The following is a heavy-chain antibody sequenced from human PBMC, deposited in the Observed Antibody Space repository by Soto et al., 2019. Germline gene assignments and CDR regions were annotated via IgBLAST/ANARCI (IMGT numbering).Heavy chain of an antibody. CDR2: ISGSGGST. V-gene: IGHV3-23*01. D-gene: IGHD1-20*01. Sequence: GGSLRLSCAASGFTFSSYAMSWVRQAPGKGLEWVSAISGSGGSTYYADSVRGRFTISRDNSKNTLYLQMNSLRAEDTAVYYCAKGGLYNWNALPDYWGQGTLVTVS. J-gene: IGHJ4*02. CDR1: GFTFSSYA. CDR3: AKGGLYNWNALPDY.